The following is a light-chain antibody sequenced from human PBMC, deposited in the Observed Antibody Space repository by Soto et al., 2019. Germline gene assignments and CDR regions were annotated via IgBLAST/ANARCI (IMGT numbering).Light chain of an antibody. CDR2: EIN. J-gene: IGLJ1*01. Sequence: QSVLTQPPSASGSPGQSVTISCNGTSSDVGGYNFVSWYQQQPGKAPKLIIYEINKRPSGVPDRFSGSKSGNTASLTVSGLQAEDEADYYCTSYAGSNNRYVFGTGTKLTVL. CDR3: TSYAGSNNRYV. CDR1: SSDVGGYNF. V-gene: IGLV2-8*01.